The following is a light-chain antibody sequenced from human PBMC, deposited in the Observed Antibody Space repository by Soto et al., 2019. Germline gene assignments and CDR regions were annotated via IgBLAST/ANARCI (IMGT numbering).Light chain of an antibody. CDR3: QQYRGYWT. CDR1: QSVSSSY. CDR2: GAS. Sequence: EIVLTQSPGTLSLSPGERVTLSCRASQSVSSSYLAWYQQKPGQAPRLLIYGASTRATGIPARFSGSGSGTDFTLTISSLQPDDFATYYCQQYRGYWTFGQGTKVDIK. J-gene: IGKJ1*01. V-gene: IGKV3-20*01.